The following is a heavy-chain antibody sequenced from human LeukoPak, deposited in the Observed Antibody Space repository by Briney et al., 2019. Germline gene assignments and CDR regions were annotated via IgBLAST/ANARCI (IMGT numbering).Heavy chain of an antibody. CDR3: AKDTAVYSYGYYDY. CDR1: GFTFSSYA. D-gene: IGHD5-18*01. J-gene: IGHJ4*02. V-gene: IGHV3-23*01. Sequence: GGSLRLSCAASGFTFSSYAMSWVRQAPGKGLEWVSAISGSGGSTYYADSVKGRFTISRDNSKNTLYLQMNSLRAEDTAVYYCAKDTAVYSYGYYDYWGQGTLVTVSS. CDR2: ISGSGGST.